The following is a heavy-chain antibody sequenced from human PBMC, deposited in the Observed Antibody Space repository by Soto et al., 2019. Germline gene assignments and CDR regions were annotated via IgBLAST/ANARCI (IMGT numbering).Heavy chain of an antibody. CDR1: GFTFSSYA. CDR3: AKASNCSDNGGYFYYFDY. CDR2: ISASGGTT. V-gene: IGHV3-23*01. Sequence: EVQLLESGGGLVQPGGSLRISCAASGFTFSSYAMSWVRQAPGKGLEWVSGISASGGTTDSADYVKGRFTISRDNSKNALYLQMNSLRAEDTALYYCAKASNCSDNGGYFYYFDYWGQGALVTVSS. J-gene: IGHJ4*02. D-gene: IGHD3-22*01.